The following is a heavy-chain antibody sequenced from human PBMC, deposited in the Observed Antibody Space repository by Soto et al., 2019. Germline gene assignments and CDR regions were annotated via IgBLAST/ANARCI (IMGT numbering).Heavy chain of an antibody. CDR3: AKDDFEPRTTVTTFYYGMDV. CDR1: GFTFSSYG. Sequence: PGGSLRLSCAASGFTFSSYGMHWVRQAPGKGLEWVAVISYDGSNKYYADSVKGRFTISRDNSKNTLYLQMNSLRAEDTAVYYCAKDDFEPRTTVTTFYYGMDVWGQGTTVTVSS. V-gene: IGHV3-30*18. D-gene: IGHD4-17*01. CDR2: ISYDGSNK. J-gene: IGHJ6*02.